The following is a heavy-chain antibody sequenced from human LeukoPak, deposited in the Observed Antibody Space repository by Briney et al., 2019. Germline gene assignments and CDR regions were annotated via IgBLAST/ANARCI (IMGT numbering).Heavy chain of an antibody. CDR3: AKSLSLKGATGAFDV. CDR1: GFTFSTYA. D-gene: IGHD1-26*01. Sequence: PGGSLRLSCAASGFTFSTYAMSWVRQAPGKGLEWVSAISGSGGSTYYADSVKGRLTISRDNSKNTLYLQMNSLRAEDTAVYYCAKSLSLKGATGAFDVWGQGTMVTVSS. V-gene: IGHV3-23*01. CDR2: ISGSGGST. J-gene: IGHJ3*01.